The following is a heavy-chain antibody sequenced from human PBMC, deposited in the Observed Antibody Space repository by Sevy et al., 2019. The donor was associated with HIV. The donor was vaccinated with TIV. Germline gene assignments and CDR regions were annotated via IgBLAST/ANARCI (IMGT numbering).Heavy chain of an antibody. V-gene: IGHV1-18*01. D-gene: IGHD2-15*01. CDR2: ISAYNGNT. Sequence: ASVKVSCKASGYTFTSYGISWVRQAPGQGLEWMGWISAYNGNTNYAQKLQGRVTMTTDTSTSTAYMELRSLRSDDTVVYYCARDGGYCSGGSCYRNYYGMDVWGQRTTVTVSS. J-gene: IGHJ6*02. CDR3: ARDGGYCSGGSCYRNYYGMDV. CDR1: GYTFTSYG.